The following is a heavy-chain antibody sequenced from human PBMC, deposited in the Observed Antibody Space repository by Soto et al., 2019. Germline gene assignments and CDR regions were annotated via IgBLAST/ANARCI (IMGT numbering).Heavy chain of an antibody. V-gene: IGHV3-33*03. Sequence: QVQLVESGGGVVQPGRSLRLSCAASGFRFSNYGMHWVRQAPGKGLEWLAVIVADGTGLHYADSVRGRLTISRDNSKNTLYLQLNRLGADDTALYFCAIDDDLPDHGLDHWGQGTLVTVSS. CDR2: IVADGTGL. CDR3: AIDDDLPDHGLDH. CDR1: GFRFSNYG. J-gene: IGHJ4*02.